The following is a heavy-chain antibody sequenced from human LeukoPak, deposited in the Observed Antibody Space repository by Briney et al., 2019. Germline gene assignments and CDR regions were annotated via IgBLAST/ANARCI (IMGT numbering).Heavy chain of an antibody. Sequence: PGRSLRLSCAASGLSFSNYVMHWVRQAPGKGLEWVALIWYDGTNKYYADSVKGRFTVSRDNSKNTLFLQMNRLRVEDTAVYYCASSYYDILTGPTELHYWGQGTLVTVSS. J-gene: IGHJ4*01. V-gene: IGHV3-33*01. CDR1: GLSFSNYV. D-gene: IGHD3-9*01. CDR3: ASSYYDILTGPTELHY. CDR2: IWYDGTNK.